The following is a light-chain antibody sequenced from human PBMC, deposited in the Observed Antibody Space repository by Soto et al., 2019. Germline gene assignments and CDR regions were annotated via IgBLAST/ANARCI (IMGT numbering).Light chain of an antibody. CDR1: SSDVGGYNY. Sequence: QSALTQPASVSGSPGQSITLSCTGTSSDVGGYNYVSWYQQHPGKAPKLIIYEVTNRPSGDSNRFSGSKSGNTASLTISGLQADDEADYFCCSYTSSRTHVFGGGTKLTVL. CDR2: EVT. V-gene: IGLV2-14*01. CDR3: CSYTSSRTHV. J-gene: IGLJ2*01.